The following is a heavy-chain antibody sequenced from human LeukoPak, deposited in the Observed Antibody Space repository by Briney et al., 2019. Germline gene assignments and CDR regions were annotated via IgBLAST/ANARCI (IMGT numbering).Heavy chain of an antibody. CDR2: MNPNSGNT. Sequence: GASVKVSCKASGYTFTSYDINWVRQATGQGLEWMGWMNPNSGNTGYAQKFQGRVTMTRNTSISTAYMELSSLRSDDTAVYYCARGRRILVGDTNAGDFFDYWGQGTLVTVSS. CDR3: ARGRRILVGDTNAGDFFDY. D-gene: IGHD1-26*01. CDR1: GYTFTSYD. V-gene: IGHV1-8*01. J-gene: IGHJ4*02.